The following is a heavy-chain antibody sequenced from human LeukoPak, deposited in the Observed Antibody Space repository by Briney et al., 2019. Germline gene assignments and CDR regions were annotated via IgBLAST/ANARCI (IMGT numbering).Heavy chain of an antibody. D-gene: IGHD2-15*01. CDR3: AKDVRYCTGGSCYPRGFDI. CDR1: GFTFSSYG. V-gene: IGHV3-30*02. J-gene: IGHJ3*02. Sequence: PGGSLRLSCAASGFTFSSYGMHWVRQAPGKGLEWVAFIRYDGSDKNYADSVKGRFTISRDNSKNTLYLQMNSLRTEDTAVYYCAKDVRYCTGGSCYPRGFDIWGRGTMVTVSS. CDR2: IRYDGSDK.